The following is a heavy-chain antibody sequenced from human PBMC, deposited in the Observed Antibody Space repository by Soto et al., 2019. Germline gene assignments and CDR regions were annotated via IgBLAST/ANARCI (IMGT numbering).Heavy chain of an antibody. CDR3: VRNYVGRGYSVSDVHD. D-gene: IGHD5-18*01. Sequence: SGPTQANPTQTLTHTWTFSGFSRSTSAMRVSGIRQPPGKALGRLERLECGDDKFYSPFLKTELPISKDTAKHEVRLKMYNMDRVDKGTYYCVRNYVGRGYSVSDVHDWGQGILVTVSS. V-gene: IGHV2-70*04. CDR1: GFSRSTSAMR. CDR2: LECGDDK. J-gene: IGHJ4*02.